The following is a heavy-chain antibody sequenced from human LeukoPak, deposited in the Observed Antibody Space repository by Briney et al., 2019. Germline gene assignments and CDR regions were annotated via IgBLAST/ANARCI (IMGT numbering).Heavy chain of an antibody. Sequence: SETLSLTCTVSGGSISSYYWSWIRQSPGRGLEWLGYIYYNGATNYKSSLLSRLTISVDTSKNQFSLRLNSVTAADTAVYYCARPIHSFHGGLYYEYAFDFWGQGAMVTVSS. CDR3: ARPIHSFHGGLYYEYAFDF. J-gene: IGHJ3*01. D-gene: IGHD3-3*01. CDR1: GGSISSYY. V-gene: IGHV4-59*08. CDR2: IYYNGAT.